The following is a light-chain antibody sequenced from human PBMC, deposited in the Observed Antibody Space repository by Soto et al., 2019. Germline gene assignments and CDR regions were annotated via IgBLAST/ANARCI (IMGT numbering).Light chain of an antibody. V-gene: IGKV2D-29*02. Sequence: DNVMSQTALSLSVAPGQPASISCKSSQSLLHITGETFLFWYLQKPGQSPQLLIYEVSTRVSGVPDRFSGSGSGTDFTLEISRVETDDVGIYYCMQSTQLPPTFGQGTRLEIK. CDR1: QSLLHITGETF. CDR3: MQSTQLPPT. J-gene: IGKJ5*01. CDR2: EVS.